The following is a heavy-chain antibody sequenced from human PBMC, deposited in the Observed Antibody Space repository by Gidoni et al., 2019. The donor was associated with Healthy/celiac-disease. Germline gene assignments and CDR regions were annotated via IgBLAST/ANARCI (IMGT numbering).Heavy chain of an antibody. V-gene: IGHV1-69-2*01. Sequence: EVQLVQSGAEVKKPVATVKISCTVSGYTFPDYYMHWVQQAPGKGLEWMGLVDPEDGETIYAEKFQGRVTITADTSTDTAYMELSSLRSEDTAVYYCATSGDRDKYGDYGYWGQGTLVTVSS. D-gene: IGHD4-17*01. CDR1: GYTFPDYY. CDR2: VDPEDGET. J-gene: IGHJ4*02. CDR3: ATSGDRDKYGDYGY.